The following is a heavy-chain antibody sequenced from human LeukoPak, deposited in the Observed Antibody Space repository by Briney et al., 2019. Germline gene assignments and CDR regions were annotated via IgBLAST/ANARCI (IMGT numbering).Heavy chain of an antibody. CDR1: GGSFSGYY. Sequence: PSETLSLTCAVYGGSFSGYYWSWIRQPPGKGLEWIGEIYHSGSTNYNPSLKSRVTISVDTSKNQFSLKLSSVTAADTAVYYCARGDAIVVVPAAPGVWFDPWGQGTLVTVSS. J-gene: IGHJ5*02. D-gene: IGHD2-2*01. CDR2: IYHSGST. CDR3: ARGDAIVVVPAAPGVWFDP. V-gene: IGHV4-34*01.